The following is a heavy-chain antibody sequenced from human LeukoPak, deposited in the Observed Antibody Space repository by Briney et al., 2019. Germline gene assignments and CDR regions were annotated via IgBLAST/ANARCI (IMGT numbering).Heavy chain of an antibody. V-gene: IGHV1-2*02. D-gene: IGHD6-13*01. J-gene: IGHJ4*02. CDR2: INPNSGGT. CDR3: ARAPMGAAALY. CDR1: GYTFTGFY. Sequence: ASVKVSCKASGYTFTGFYIHWVRQAPGQGLEWMGWINPNSGGTKYAQRFQGRVTMTRDTSISTAYMELNSLRSDDTAFYYCARAPMGAAALYWGQGTLVTVSS.